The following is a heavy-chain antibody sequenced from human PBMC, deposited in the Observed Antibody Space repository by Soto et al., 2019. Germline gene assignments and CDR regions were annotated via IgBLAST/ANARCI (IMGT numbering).Heavy chain of an antibody. J-gene: IGHJ6*02. CDR1: GFTFSSYA. CDR3: ARPKRSGYDRGDSYYHTMDV. CDR2: ISGSGTNT. D-gene: IGHD3-3*01. V-gene: IGHV3-23*01. Sequence: EVQLLQSGGGLVQPGGSLRLSCAASGFTFSSYAMNWVRQAPGKGLEWVSTISGSGTNTYHADSVEGRFTISRDNSRNTLYLQMNSMRAEATAIYYCARPKRSGYDRGDSYYHTMDVWGHGTTVTVS.